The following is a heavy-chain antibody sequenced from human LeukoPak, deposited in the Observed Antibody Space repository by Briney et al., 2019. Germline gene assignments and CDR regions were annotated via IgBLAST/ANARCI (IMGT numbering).Heavy chain of an antibody. J-gene: IGHJ4*02. D-gene: IGHD5-18*01. V-gene: IGHV3-23*01. CDR3: AKNGRGYSSDYFDY. Sequence: PGGSLRLSCAASGFTFSSYAMSWVRQAPGKGQEWVSAISGSGGSTYYADSVKGRFTISRDNSKNTLYLQMNTLRAGDTAVYSCAKNGRGYSSDYFDYWGQGTLVTVSS. CDR1: GFTFSSYA. CDR2: ISGSGGST.